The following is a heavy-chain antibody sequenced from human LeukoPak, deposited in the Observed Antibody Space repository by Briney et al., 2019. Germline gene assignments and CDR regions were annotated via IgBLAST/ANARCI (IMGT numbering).Heavy chain of an antibody. CDR1: GFTFSSYW. CDR2: INTDGRST. V-gene: IGHV3-74*01. CDR3: ARVAVHSSGYYPEYYFDY. Sequence: GGSLRLSCAASGFTFSSYWMHWVRQAPGKGLVWVSRINTDGRSTSYADSVKGRFTISRDNAKNTLYLQMNSLRAEDTAVYYCARVAVHSSGYYPEYYFDYWGQGTLVTVSS. J-gene: IGHJ4*02. D-gene: IGHD3-22*01.